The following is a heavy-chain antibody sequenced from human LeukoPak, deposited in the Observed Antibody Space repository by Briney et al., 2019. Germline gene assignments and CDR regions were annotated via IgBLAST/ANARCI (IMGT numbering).Heavy chain of an antibody. CDR1: GFTVSSKY. V-gene: IGHV3-53*01. Sequence: GGSLRLSCAASGFTVSSKYMSWVRQAPGKGVEWGSVIYSGGSTYYADSVKGRFTISRDNSKNTLYLQMNSLRAEDTAVYYCARDSTDYGDYDYYYYYMDVCGKGTTVTVSS. J-gene: IGHJ6*03. CDR3: ARDSTDYGDYDYYYYYMDV. D-gene: IGHD4-17*01. CDR2: IYSGGST.